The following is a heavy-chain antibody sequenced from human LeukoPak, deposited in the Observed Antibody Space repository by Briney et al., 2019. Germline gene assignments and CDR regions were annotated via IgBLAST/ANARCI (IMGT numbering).Heavy chain of an antibody. CDR2: IYYSGST. Sequence: SETLSLTCIVSGGSISSTTYYWGWIRQPPGKRLEWIGSIYYSGSTYYNPSLKSRVTISVDTSKNQFSLKLSSVTAADTAVYYCAITDYYDSSGYYSTADYWGQGTLVTVSS. CDR3: AITDYYDSSGYYSTADY. V-gene: IGHV4-39*01. J-gene: IGHJ4*02. D-gene: IGHD3-22*01. CDR1: GGSISSTTYY.